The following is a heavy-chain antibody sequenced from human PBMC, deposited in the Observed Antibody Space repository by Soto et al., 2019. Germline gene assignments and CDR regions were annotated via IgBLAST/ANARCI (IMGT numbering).Heavy chain of an antibody. D-gene: IGHD4-17*01. Sequence: QVQLHESGPGLVKPSQTLSLTCTVSGGSISDDDYYWNWIRQSPGKGLEWIGHIYYHGNTYYNPSLKTRLTLSLETSQILSSLHLTSVIAADSALYFCARATTVTSSFFFYALDVWGQGTTVTVSS. CDR3: ARATTVTSSFFFYALDV. V-gene: IGHV4-30-4*01. J-gene: IGHJ6*02. CDR1: GGSISDDDYY. CDR2: IYYHGNT.